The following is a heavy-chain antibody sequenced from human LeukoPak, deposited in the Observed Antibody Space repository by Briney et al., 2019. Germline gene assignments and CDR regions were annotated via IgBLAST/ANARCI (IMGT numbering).Heavy chain of an antibody. Sequence: GESTKISCKGSGYSFTYYWIGWVRQMPGKGLEWMGIIYPGDSDTRYRPSFQGQVTISVDESISTAYLQWSSLKASDTAMYYCARQDGNSKYYFDYWGQGTLVTVSS. J-gene: IGHJ4*02. CDR3: ARQDGNSKYYFDY. D-gene: IGHD1-1*01. V-gene: IGHV5-51*01. CDR1: GYSFTYYW. CDR2: IYPGDSDT.